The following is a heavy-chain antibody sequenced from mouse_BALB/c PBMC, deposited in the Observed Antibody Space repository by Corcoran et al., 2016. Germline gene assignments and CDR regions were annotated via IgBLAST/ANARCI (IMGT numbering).Heavy chain of an antibody. V-gene: IGHV14-3*02. CDR3: ARWDLYFDV. CDR1: GFNIKDIY. J-gene: IGHJ1*01. Sequence: EDQQQQSGAELVKPGASVKLSCTASGFNIKDIYMHWVKQRPEQGLEWSGRIDPANGNTKYDPKFQGKATITADTSSNPAYLQLSSLTSEDTAVYYCARWDLYFDVWGAGTTVNVSA. CDR2: IDPANGNT.